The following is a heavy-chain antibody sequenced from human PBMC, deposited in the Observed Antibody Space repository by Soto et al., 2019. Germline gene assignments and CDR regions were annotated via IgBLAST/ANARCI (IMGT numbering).Heavy chain of an antibody. CDR1: GGSISSSNW. D-gene: IGHD3-10*01. J-gene: IGHJ6*02. CDR3: AKDRRDYYYGSGYYYGMDG. Sequence: SETLSLTCAVSGGSISSSNWWSWVRQPPGKGLEWIGEINHSGSTNYNPSLKSRVTISVDTSKNQFSLKLSSVTAADTAVYYCAKDRRDYYYGSGYYYGMDGRGQGTTVTVSS. V-gene: IGHV4-4*02. CDR2: INHSGST.